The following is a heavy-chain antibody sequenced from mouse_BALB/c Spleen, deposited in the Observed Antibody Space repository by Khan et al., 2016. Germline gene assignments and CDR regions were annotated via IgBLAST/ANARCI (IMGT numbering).Heavy chain of an antibody. Sequence: DLVKPGASVKLSCKASGYTFTSYWINWIKQRPGQGLEWIGRIAPGSGSTYYNEMFKGKATLTEDTSSSTAYIQLSSLSSEDSAVCFCARDGYSSWFAYWGQGTLVTVSA. CDR2: IAPGSGST. CDR3: ARDGYSSWFAY. V-gene: IGHV1S41*01. D-gene: IGHD2-3*01. J-gene: IGHJ3*01. CDR1: GYTFTSYW.